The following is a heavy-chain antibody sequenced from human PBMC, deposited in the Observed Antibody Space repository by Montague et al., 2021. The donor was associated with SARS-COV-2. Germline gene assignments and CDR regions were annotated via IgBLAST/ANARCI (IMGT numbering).Heavy chain of an antibody. V-gene: IGHV4-39*01. D-gene: IGHD4-17*01. CDR1: GGSISSSSYY. J-gene: IGHJ4*02. CDR3: ARLYGSSFDY. Sequence: SETLSLTCTVSGGSISSSSYYWGWIRQPPGKGLEWIGSIYYSGSTYYNPSLKSRVTLSVDTSKNQFSLKLSSVTAADAAVYFCARLYGSSFDYWGQGTLVTVSS. CDR2: IYYSGST.